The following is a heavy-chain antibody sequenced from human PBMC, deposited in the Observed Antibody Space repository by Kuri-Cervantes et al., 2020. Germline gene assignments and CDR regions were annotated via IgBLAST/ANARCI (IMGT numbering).Heavy chain of an antibody. J-gene: IGHJ5*02. V-gene: IGHV4-34*01. CDR2: INHSGST. D-gene: IGHD2-2*01. CDR3: ASSRRIVVVPAARRYNWFDP. Sequence: SETLSLTCAVYGGSFSGYYWSWIRQPPGKGLEWIGEINHSGSTNYNPSLKSRVTISVDTSKNQFSLKLSSVTAADAAVYYCASSRRIVVVPAARRYNWFDPWAREPWSPSPQ. CDR1: GGSFSGYY.